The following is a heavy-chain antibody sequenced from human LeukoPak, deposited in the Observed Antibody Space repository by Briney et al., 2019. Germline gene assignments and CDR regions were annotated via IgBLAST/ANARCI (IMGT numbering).Heavy chain of an antibody. J-gene: IGHJ5*02. D-gene: IGHD1-26*01. CDR2: IYYSGGT. CDR3: ARVAGLWGFDP. Sequence: SETLSLTCTVSGGSISSYYWSWIRQPPGKGLEWIGYIYYSGGTNYNPSLKSRVTISVDTSKNQFSLKLSSVTAADTAVYYCARVAGLWGFDPWGQGTLVTVSS. V-gene: IGHV4-59*01. CDR1: GGSISSYY.